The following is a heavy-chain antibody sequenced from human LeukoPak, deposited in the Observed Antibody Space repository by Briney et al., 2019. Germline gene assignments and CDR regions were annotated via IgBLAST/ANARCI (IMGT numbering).Heavy chain of an antibody. V-gene: IGHV3-7*01. CDR3: ARDVGQDTAMVTGYYYYYGMDV. J-gene: IGHJ6*02. Sequence: PAGSLRLSCAASGFTFSSYGMHWVRQAPGKGLEWVANIKQDGSENYYVDSVKGRFTISRDNAKKSLYLQMNSLRAEDTAVYYCARDVGQDTAMVTGYYYYYGMDVWGQGTTVTASS. CDR1: GFTFSSYG. CDR2: IKQDGSEN. D-gene: IGHD5-18*01.